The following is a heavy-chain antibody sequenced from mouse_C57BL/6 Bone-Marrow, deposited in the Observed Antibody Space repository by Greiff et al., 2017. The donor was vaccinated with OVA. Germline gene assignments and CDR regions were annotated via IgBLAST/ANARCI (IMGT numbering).Heavy chain of an antibody. CDR3: AREGYYLYYYAMDY. CDR2: IYPGSGNT. Sequence: QVQLQQSGAELARPGASVKLSCKASGYTFTSYGISWVKQRTGQGLEWIGEIYPGSGNTYYNEKFKGKATLTADKSSSTAYMELRSLTSEDSAVYFCAREGYYLYYYAMDYWGQGTSVTVSS. CDR1: GYTFTSYG. V-gene: IGHV1-81*01. J-gene: IGHJ4*01. D-gene: IGHD2-3*01.